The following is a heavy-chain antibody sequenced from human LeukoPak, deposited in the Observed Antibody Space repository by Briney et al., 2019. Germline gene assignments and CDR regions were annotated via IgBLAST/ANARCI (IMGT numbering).Heavy chain of an antibody. V-gene: IGHV1-24*01. D-gene: IGHD1-26*01. J-gene: IGHJ4*02. Sequence: ASVKVSCKVSGYTLTELPMHWVRQAPGKGLEWMGGFDPEDGETIYAQKFQGRVTMTEDTSTDTAYMELSSLRSEDTAVYYCATDLRVGATTRISGQFDYWGQGTLVTVSS. CDR1: GYTLTELP. CDR2: FDPEDGET. CDR3: ATDLRVGATTRISGQFDY.